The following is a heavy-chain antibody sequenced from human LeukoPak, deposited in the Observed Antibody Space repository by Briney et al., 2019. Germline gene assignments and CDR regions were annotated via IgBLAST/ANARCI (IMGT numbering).Heavy chain of an antibody. J-gene: IGHJ4*02. CDR2: ISYDGSNK. Sequence: PGGSLRLSCAASGFTFSSYGMHWVRQAPGKGLEWVAVISYDGSNKYYADFVKGRSTISRDNSKNTLYLQMNSLRAEDTAVYYCAKTGYDSSGYPIDYWGQGTLVTVSS. CDR3: AKTGYDSSGYPIDY. D-gene: IGHD3-22*01. V-gene: IGHV3-30*18. CDR1: GFTFSSYG.